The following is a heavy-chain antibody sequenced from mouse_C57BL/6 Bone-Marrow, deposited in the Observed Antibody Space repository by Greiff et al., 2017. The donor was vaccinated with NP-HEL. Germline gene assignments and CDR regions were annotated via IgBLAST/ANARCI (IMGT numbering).Heavy chain of an antibody. CDR2: INPSSGYT. J-gene: IGHJ3*01. Sequence: VQVVESGAELAKPGASVKLSCKASGYTFTSYWMHWVKQRPGQGLEWIGYINPSSGYTKYNQKFKDKATLTADKSSSTAYMQLSSLTYEDSAVYYCARFSLWAWFAYWGQGTLVTVSA. CDR1: GYTFTSYW. CDR3: ARFSLWAWFAY. V-gene: IGHV1-7*01. D-gene: IGHD6-2*01.